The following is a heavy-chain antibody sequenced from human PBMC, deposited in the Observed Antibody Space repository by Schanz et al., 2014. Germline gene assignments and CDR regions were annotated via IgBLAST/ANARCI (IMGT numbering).Heavy chain of an antibody. CDR1: GFSFSTYW. CDR2: INTGSNYI. J-gene: IGHJ5*02. Sequence: EEQLVESGGGLVQPGGSLRLSCAASGFSFSTYWMSWVRQAPGKGLEWISFINTGSNYINYADSVKGRFTISRDNAKNSLFLQMNSLRPEDTAVYYCARGRVLESWGQGTLVTVSS. CDR3: ARGRVLES. D-gene: IGHD1-1*01. V-gene: IGHV3-21*05.